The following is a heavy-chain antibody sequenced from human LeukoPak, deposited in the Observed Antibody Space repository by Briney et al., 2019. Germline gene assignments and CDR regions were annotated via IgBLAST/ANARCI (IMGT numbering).Heavy chain of an antibody. J-gene: IGHJ3*02. Sequence: GGSLRLSCAASGFTFSSYSMNWVRQAPGKGLEWVSSIRSSSSYIYYADSVKGRFTISRDNAKNSVYLQMSSLSAEDTAVYYCARDEGLSAFDIWGQGTMVTVSS. CDR1: GFTFSSYS. V-gene: IGHV3-21*01. CDR2: IRSSSSYI. CDR3: ARDEGLSAFDI.